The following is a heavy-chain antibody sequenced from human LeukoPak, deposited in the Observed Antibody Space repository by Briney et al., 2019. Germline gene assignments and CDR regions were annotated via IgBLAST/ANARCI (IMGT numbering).Heavy chain of an antibody. J-gene: IGHJ4*02. CDR2: INSDGSST. Sequence: GGSLRLSCAASGFTFSSYWMHWVRQAPGKGLVWVSRINSDGSSTSYADSVKGRFTISRDNSKNTLYLQMNSLRAEDTAVYYCAKRGAEVGTTVAPGDYWGQGTLVTVSS. V-gene: IGHV3-74*01. CDR3: AKRGAEVGTTVAPGDY. CDR1: GFTFSSYW. D-gene: IGHD1-26*01.